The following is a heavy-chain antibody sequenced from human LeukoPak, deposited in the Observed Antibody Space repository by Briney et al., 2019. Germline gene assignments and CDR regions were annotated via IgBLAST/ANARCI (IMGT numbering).Heavy chain of an antibody. V-gene: IGHV3-7*01. CDR3: ARGTTGY. CDR2: IREDGSEK. Sequence: PGGSLRLSCAASGFTFSSYWMSWVRQAPGKGPEWLANIREDGSEKYYVDSGRGRFTISRDNAKNSLYLQMNSLRYEDTAVYYCARGTTGYWGQGTLVTVSS. J-gene: IGHJ4*02. CDR1: GFTFSSYW. D-gene: IGHD1-1*01.